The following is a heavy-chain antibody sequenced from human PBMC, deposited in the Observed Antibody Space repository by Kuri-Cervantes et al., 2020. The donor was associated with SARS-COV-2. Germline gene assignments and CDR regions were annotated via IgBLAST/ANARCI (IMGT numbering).Heavy chain of an antibody. CDR1: GFTFSSYA. CDR2: ISGSGGST. J-gene: IGHJ4*02. V-gene: IGHV3-23*01. CDR3: AKSLDIVVVPAATDY. D-gene: IGHD2-2*01. Sequence: ETLSLTCAASGFTFSSYAMSWVRQAPGKGLEWVSAISGSGGSTYYADSVKGRFTTSRDNSKNTLYLQMNSLRAEDTAVYYCAKSLDIVVVPAATDYWGQGTLVTVSS.